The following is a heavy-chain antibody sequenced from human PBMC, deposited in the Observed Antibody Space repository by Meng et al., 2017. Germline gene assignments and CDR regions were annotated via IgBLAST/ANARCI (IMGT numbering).Heavy chain of an antibody. CDR3: ARGEYYYGSGLHYYYGMDV. Sequence: SQTPSLTCAVYGGSFSGYYWSWIRQPPGKGLEWIGEINHSGSTNYNPSLKSRVTISVDTSKNQFSLKLSSVTAADTAVYYCARGEYYYGSGLHYYYGMDVWGQGTTVTVSS. CDR2: INHSGST. D-gene: IGHD3-10*01. CDR1: GGSFSGYY. J-gene: IGHJ6*02. V-gene: IGHV4-34*01.